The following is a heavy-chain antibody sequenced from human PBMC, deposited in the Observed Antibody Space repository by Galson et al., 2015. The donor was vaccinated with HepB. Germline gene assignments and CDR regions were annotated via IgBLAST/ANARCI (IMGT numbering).Heavy chain of an antibody. J-gene: IGHJ4*02. Sequence: SLRLSCAASGFTFSSYSMNWVRQAPGKGLEWVSSISSSSSYVYYADSVKGRFTISRDNAKNSLYLQMNSLRAEDTAVYYCARAYCSGGSCYSYDYWAREPWSPSPQ. CDR1: GFTFSSYS. CDR3: ARAYCSGGSCYSYDY. V-gene: IGHV3-21*01. D-gene: IGHD2-15*01. CDR2: ISSSSSYV.